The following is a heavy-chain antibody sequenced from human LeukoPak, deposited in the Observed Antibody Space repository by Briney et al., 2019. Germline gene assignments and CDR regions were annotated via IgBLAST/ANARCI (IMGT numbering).Heavy chain of an antibody. Sequence: GASVKVSCKASGYTFNSYGISWVRQAPGQGLEWMGWISGYNGNTNYAQKFQGRVTMTTDTSTSTAYMEVRSLRSDDTAVYYCARDQFLLGYCSGGRGCRRAYYFDYWGQGTLVTVSS. J-gene: IGHJ4*02. V-gene: IGHV1-18*01. D-gene: IGHD2-15*01. CDR1: GYTFNSYG. CDR2: ISGYNGNT. CDR3: ARDQFLLGYCSGGRGCRRAYYFDY.